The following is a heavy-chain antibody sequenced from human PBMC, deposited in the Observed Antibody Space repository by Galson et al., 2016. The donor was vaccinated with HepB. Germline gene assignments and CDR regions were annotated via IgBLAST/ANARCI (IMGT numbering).Heavy chain of an antibody. V-gene: IGHV4-4*02. J-gene: IGHJ6*02. CDR2: VFHSGIT. CDR1: GASISSANW. Sequence: ETLSLTCDVSGASISSANWWSWVRQPPGKGLEWIGEVFHSGITNYSPSLKNRVTISVDKSKNLFSLQLSSVTAADTAMYYCARDKYSAWLRGMEVWGQGTTVTVSS. CDR3: ARDKYSAWLRGMEV. D-gene: IGHD3-22*01.